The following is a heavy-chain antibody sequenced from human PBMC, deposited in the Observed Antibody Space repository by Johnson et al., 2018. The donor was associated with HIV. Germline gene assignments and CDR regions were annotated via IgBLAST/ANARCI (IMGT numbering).Heavy chain of an antibody. CDR1: GFTFDDYG. J-gene: IGHJ3*02. V-gene: IGHV3-74*02. CDR2: INSDGSST. CDR3: ARVQLLADDVFNI. Sequence: VQLVESGGGVVRPGGSLRLSCAASGFTFDDYGMTWVRQAPGKGLVWVSRINSDGSSTSYADSVKGRFTISRDNAKNTLYLQMDSLGAEDTAVYYCARVQLLADDVFNIWGQGKMVTVSS. D-gene: IGHD3-10*01.